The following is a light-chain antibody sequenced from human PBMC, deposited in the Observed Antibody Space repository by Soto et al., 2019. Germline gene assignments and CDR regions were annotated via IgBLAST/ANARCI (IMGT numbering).Light chain of an antibody. V-gene: IGLV2-14*01. CDR2: EVS. CDR3: SSFTTSTILYV. Sequence: QSVLTQPASVSGSPGQSITISCTGTSSDIGGYNYVSWYQQHPGKVPKLIIFEVSTRPSGVSNRFSGSKSGNTASLTISGLQADDEADYYCSSFTTSTILYVFGTGTKVTVL. CDR1: SSDIGGYNY. J-gene: IGLJ1*01.